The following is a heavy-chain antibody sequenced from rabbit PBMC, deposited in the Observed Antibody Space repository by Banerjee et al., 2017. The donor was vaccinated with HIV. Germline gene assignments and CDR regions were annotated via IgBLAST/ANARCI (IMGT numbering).Heavy chain of an antibody. CDR2: IYPHYGTT. V-gene: IGHV1S40*01. J-gene: IGHJ4*01. Sequence: QSLEESGGDLVKPGASLTLTCTASGFSFSSNVMCWVRQAPGKGLEWIAYIYPHYGTTDYASWVNGRFTISSHNAQNTVDLQMNSLTAADTATYFCVRVGYTYDYAGYAYTTYNLWGQGTLVTVS. D-gene: IGHD6-1*01. CDR1: GFSFSSNV. CDR3: VRVGYTYDYAGYAYTTYNL.